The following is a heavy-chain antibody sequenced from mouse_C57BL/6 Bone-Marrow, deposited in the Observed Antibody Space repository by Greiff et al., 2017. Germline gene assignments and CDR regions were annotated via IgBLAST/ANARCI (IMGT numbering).Heavy chain of an antibody. CDR1: GYTFTSYG. J-gene: IGHJ2*01. CDR2: IYPRSGNT. CDR3: ARKTYYINYVKGFDY. D-gene: IGHD2-5*01. Sequence: QVQLQQSGAELARPGASVKLSCKASGYTFTSYGISWVKQRTGQGLEWIGEIYPRSGNTYYNEKFKGKATLTADKSSSTAYMEPRSLTSEDSAVYFCARKTYYINYVKGFDYWGQGTTLTVSS. V-gene: IGHV1-81*01.